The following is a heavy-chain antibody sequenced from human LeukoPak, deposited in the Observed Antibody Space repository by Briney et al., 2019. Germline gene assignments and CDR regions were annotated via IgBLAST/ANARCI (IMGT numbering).Heavy chain of an antibody. Sequence: KPSETLSLTCAVYGGSFSGYYWSWIRQPPGKGLEWIGEINHSGSTNYNPSLQSRVTISVDTSKNQLSLKLSSVTAADTAVYYCARGRPAANYYYYMDVWGKGTTVTVSS. D-gene: IGHD2-2*01. CDR2: INHSGST. CDR3: ARGRPAANYYYYMDV. V-gene: IGHV4-34*01. J-gene: IGHJ6*03. CDR1: GGSFSGYY.